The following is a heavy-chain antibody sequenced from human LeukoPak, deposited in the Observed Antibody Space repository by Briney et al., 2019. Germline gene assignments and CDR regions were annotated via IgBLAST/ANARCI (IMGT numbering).Heavy chain of an antibody. CDR3: ARQSRYYYMDV. CDR2: IFNTGST. CDR1: GVSISNYY. Sequence: SETLSLTCKVSGVSISNYYWTWIRQPPGKALEWIGYIFNTGSTNYNPSLKSRATISLDTSQNQVSLELQSVTAADTAVYYCARQSRYYYMDVWGRGTTVTVSS. V-gene: IGHV4-59*08. J-gene: IGHJ6*03.